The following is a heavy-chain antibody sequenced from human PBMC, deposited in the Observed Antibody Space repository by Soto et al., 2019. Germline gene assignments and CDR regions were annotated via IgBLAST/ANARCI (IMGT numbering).Heavy chain of an antibody. V-gene: IGHV3-33*01. J-gene: IGHJ4*02. D-gene: IGHD4-17*01. CDR1: GFTFSSYG. Sequence: QVQLVESGGGVVQPGRSQRLSCAASGFTFSSYGMNWVRQAPGKGLEWVSVIWYDGRNKYYADSVKGRFTISRDNSKNTLYLQLNSRRAEGAVVYYCARDGPIDGDGYYVRYFDYRGQGPLVTVSS. CDR2: IWYDGRNK. CDR3: ARDGPIDGDGYYVRYFDY.